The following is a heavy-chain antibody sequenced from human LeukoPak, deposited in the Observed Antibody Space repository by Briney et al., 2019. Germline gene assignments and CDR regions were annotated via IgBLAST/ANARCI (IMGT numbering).Heavy chain of an antibody. Sequence: SETPSLTCTVSGGSISSYYWSWIRQPPGKGLEWIGYIYYSGSTNYNPSLKSRVTISVDTSKNQFSLKLSSVTAADTAVYYCARDIPTIFGVGNDAFDIWGQGTMVTVSS. CDR3: ARDIPTIFGVGNDAFDI. D-gene: IGHD3-3*01. V-gene: IGHV4-59*01. J-gene: IGHJ3*02. CDR2: IYYSGST. CDR1: GGSISSYY.